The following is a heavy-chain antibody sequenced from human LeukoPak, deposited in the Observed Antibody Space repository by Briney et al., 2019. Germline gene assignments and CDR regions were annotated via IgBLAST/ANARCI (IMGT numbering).Heavy chain of an antibody. D-gene: IGHD2-21*01. CDR3: ATAQIYCGGNSCYDAFFDY. CDR1: GDTFNRYA. J-gene: IGHJ4*02. Sequence: SVKVSCKASGDTFNRYAITWVRQAPGHGLGWMGGILPILGTVNYAQKFQGRVTITTEASTRTAYMELSSLSSDDTAVYYCATAQIYCGGNSCYDAFFDYWGQGTRVTVSS. CDR2: ILPILGTV. V-gene: IGHV1-69*05.